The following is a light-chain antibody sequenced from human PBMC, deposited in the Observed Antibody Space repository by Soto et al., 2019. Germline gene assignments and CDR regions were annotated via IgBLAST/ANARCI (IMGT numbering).Light chain of an antibody. Sequence: DIQMTQSPSTLSASVGDRVTITCRASQSISSWLAWYQQKPGQAPKLLIYKASTLQSGGPSRFSGSGSGTELTLAISSLQPDDSATYYGQQYNDNWTFGQGTKVEIK. CDR2: KAS. V-gene: IGKV1-5*03. CDR1: QSISSW. J-gene: IGKJ1*01. CDR3: QQYNDNWT.